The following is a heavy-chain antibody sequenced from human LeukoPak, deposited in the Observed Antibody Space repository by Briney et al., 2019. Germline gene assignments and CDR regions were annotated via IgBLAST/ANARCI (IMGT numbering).Heavy chain of an antibody. D-gene: IGHD2-15*01. V-gene: IGHV3-33*01. Sequence: PGGSLRLSCAASGFTFSSYGMHWVRQAPGKGLEWVAVTWYDGSNKYYADSVKGRFTISRDNSKNTLYLQMNSLRAEDTAVYYCARDFGCSGGSCYSFCCYWGQGTLVTVSS. J-gene: IGHJ4*02. CDR2: TWYDGSNK. CDR3: ARDFGCSGGSCYSFCCY. CDR1: GFTFSSYG.